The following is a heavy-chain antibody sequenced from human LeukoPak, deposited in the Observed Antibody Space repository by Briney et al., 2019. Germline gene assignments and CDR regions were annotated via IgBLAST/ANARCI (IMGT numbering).Heavy chain of an antibody. CDR2: IYTRGSP. CDR3: ARGNYGSGSYFSAFDP. CDR1: GGSISSYD. D-gene: IGHD3-10*01. J-gene: IGHJ5*02. V-gene: IGHV4-4*07. Sequence: SETLSLTCTVSGGSISSYDWSWLRQPAGKGLEWIGRIYTRGSPNYNPSLKSRVTMSVDTSKNQFSLKLSSVTAADTAVYYCARGNYGSGSYFSAFDPWGQGTLVTVSS.